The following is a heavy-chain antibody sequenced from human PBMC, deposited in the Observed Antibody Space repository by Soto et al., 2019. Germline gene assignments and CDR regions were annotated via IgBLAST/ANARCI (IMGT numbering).Heavy chain of an antibody. CDR3: AREVGGRGYYYYMDV. J-gene: IGHJ6*03. D-gene: IGHD6-25*01. Sequence: SETLSLTCAVYGGSFSGYYWSWIRQPPGKGLEWIGEINHSGSTNYNPSLKSRVTISVDTSKNQFSLKLSSVTAADTAVYYCAREVGGRGYYYYMDVWGKGTTVTVSS. CDR2: INHSGST. V-gene: IGHV4-34*01. CDR1: GGSFSGYY.